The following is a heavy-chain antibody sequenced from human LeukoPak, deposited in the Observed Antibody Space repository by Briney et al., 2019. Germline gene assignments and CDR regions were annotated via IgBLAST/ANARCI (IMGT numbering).Heavy chain of an antibody. D-gene: IGHD3-9*01. J-gene: IGHJ4*02. CDR2: IYCSGST. Sequence: SETLSPTCTVSGGSISSYYWSWIRQPPGKGLEWIGYIYCSGSTNYNPSLKSRVTISVDTSKNQFSLKLSSVTAADTAVYYCARVRGYDILTGYFDYWGQGTLVTVSS. V-gene: IGHV4-59*01. CDR3: ARVRGYDILTGYFDY. CDR1: GGSISSYY.